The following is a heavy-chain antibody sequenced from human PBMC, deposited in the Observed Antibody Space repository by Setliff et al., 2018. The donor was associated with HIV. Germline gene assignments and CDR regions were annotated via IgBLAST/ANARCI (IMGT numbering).Heavy chain of an antibody. CDR1: GGSFSGYY. CDR3: ARPVSKYFYGMDV. V-gene: IGHV4-34*01. CDR2: INHSGST. Sequence: SETLSLTCAVYGGSFSGYYWSWIRQPPGKGLEWIGEINHSGSTNYNPSLKSRVTISVDTSKNQFSLKLSSVTAADTAVYYCARPVSKYFYGMDVWGLGTTVTVS. J-gene: IGHJ6*02.